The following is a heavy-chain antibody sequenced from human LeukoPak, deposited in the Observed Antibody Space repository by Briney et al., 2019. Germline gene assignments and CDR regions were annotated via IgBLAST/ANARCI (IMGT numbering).Heavy chain of an antibody. CDR3: AREPNYYYMDV. J-gene: IGHJ6*03. CDR1: GGSISSYY. V-gene: IGHV4-59*12. CDR2: IYYSGST. Sequence: SETLSLTCTVSGGSISSYYWSWIRQPPGKGLEWIGYIYYSGSTNYNPSLKSRVTMSVDTSKNQFSLKLSSVTAADTAVYYCAREPNYYYMDVWGKGTTVTVSS.